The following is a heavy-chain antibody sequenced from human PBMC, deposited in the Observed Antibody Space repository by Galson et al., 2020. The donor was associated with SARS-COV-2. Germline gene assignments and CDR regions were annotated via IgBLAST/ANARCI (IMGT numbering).Heavy chain of an antibody. V-gene: IGHV4-4*07. J-gene: IGHJ5*02. CDR1: GGSISSYY. CDR2: IYTSGST. D-gene: IGHD3-10*01. Sequence: SETLSLTSTVSGGSISSYYWSWIRQPAGKGLEWIGRIYTSGSTNYNPSLKSRVTMSVDTSKNQFSLKRSSVTAADTAVYYCARERIKLLWFGELANRGFDPWGQGTLVTVSS. CDR3: ARERIKLLWFGELANRGFDP.